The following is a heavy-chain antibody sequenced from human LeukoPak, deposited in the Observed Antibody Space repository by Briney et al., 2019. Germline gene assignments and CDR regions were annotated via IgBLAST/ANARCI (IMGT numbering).Heavy chain of an antibody. CDR1: GGSISSSSYY. CDR2: IYTSGST. D-gene: IGHD3-22*01. Sequence: PSETLSLTCTVSGGSISSSSYYWGWIRQPPGKGLEWIGRIYTSGSTNYNPSLKSRVTISVDTSKNQFSLKLSSVTAADTAVYFCARGPYSYDSSGAFDIWGQGTMVTVSS. CDR3: ARGPYSYDSSGAFDI. J-gene: IGHJ3*02. V-gene: IGHV4-39*07.